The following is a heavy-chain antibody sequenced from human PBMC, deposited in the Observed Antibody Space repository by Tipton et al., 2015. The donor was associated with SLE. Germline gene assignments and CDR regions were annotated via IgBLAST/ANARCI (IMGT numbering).Heavy chain of an antibody. CDR3: ASPRTGYSNYVFDY. J-gene: IGHJ4*02. V-gene: IGHV4-39*07. CDR2: IYHSGST. CDR1: GGSISSGGYY. D-gene: IGHD4-11*01. Sequence: TLSLTCNVSGGSISSGGYYWSWIRQPPGKGLEWIGSIYHSGSTYYNPSLKSRVTISVDTSKNQFSLKLSSVTAADTAVYYCASPRTGYSNYVFDYWGQGTLVTVSS.